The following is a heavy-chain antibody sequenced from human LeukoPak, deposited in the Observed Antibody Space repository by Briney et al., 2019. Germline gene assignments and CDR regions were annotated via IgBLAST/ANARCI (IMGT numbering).Heavy chain of an antibody. CDR2: INGEGNSI. CDR1: GFTFSSYW. Sequence: PGGSLRLSCAGSGFTFSSYWMHWVRHAPGKGLVWVSRINGEGNSITYADSVKGRVTISRDNAKNTLYLQMNSLRAEDTAVYYCARGKMGYYYMDVWGKGTTVTISS. CDR3: ARGKMGYYYMDV. D-gene: IGHD2-8*01. V-gene: IGHV3-74*01. J-gene: IGHJ6*03.